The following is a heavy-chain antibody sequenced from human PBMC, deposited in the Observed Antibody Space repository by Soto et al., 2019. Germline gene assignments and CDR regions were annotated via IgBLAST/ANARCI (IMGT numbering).Heavy chain of an antibody. V-gene: IGHV1-3*04. CDR2: INSGKGNT. CDR3: ARAGDDCSAANCYVIDY. CDR1: GYTFTRYA. J-gene: IGHJ4*02. D-gene: IGHD2-2*01. Sequence: QVQLVQSGAEVKKPGASVKVSCKASGYTFTRYAMHWVRQAPGQRLEWMGWINSGKGNTKYSEKFQGRVTITSDTSASTASMDLRSLRSADTAMYYCARAGDDCSAANCYVIDYWGQGTLVTVSS.